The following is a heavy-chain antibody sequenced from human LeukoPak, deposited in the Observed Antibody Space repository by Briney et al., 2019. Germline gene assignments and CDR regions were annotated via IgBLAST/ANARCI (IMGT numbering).Heavy chain of an antibody. CDR3: ARDPGSPVRSFDI. D-gene: IGHD3-10*01. Sequence: ASVKVSCKASGYTFTSYGISWVRQAPGQGLEWMGGIIPIDGTANFAQKFQGRVTIIADESTSTAYMELSSLSSDDTAVYYCARDPGSPVRSFDIWGQGTMVTVSS. CDR2: IIPIDGTA. CDR1: GYTFTSYG. V-gene: IGHV1-69*13. J-gene: IGHJ3*02.